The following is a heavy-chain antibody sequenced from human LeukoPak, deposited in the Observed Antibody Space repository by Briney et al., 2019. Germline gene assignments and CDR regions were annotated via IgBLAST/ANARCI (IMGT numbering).Heavy chain of an antibody. J-gene: IGHJ4*02. D-gene: IGHD2-2*01. Sequence: SETLSLTCTVSGGSISSSSYYWGWIRQPPGKGLEWIGSIYYSGSTSYNPSLKSRVTISVDTSKNQFSLKLSSVTAADTAVYYCARLGYCSSTSCYLDYWGQGTLVTVSS. CDR2: IYYSGST. V-gene: IGHV4-39*07. CDR3: ARLGYCSSTSCYLDY. CDR1: GGSISSSSYY.